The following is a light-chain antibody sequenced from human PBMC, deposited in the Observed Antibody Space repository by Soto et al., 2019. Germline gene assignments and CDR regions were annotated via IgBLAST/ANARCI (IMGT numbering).Light chain of an antibody. CDR1: QSISSW. J-gene: IGKJ1*01. Sequence: DIQITQSPSTVSASEGDRVTITCRASQSISSWLAWYQQKPGKAPKLLIYKASSLESGVPSRFSGSGSGTEFTLTISSLQPDDFATYYCQQYNSYSFGQGTKVDVK. V-gene: IGKV1-5*03. CDR2: KAS. CDR3: QQYNSYS.